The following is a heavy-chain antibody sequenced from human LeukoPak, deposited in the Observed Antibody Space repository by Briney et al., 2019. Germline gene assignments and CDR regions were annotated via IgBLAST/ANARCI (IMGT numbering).Heavy chain of an antibody. Sequence: PSETLSLTCTVSGGSISSSSYYWGWIRQPPGKGLEWIGSIYYSGSTYYNPSLKSRVTISVDTSKNQFSLKLSSVTAADTAVYYCARHSWGSSWFDYWGQGTLVTVSA. CDR2: IYYSGST. CDR3: ARHSWGSSWFDY. V-gene: IGHV4-39*01. J-gene: IGHJ4*02. CDR1: GGSISSSSYY. D-gene: IGHD6-13*01.